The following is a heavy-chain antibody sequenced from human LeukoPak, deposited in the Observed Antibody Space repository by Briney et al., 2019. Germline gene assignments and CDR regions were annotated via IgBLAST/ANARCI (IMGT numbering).Heavy chain of an antibody. J-gene: IGHJ5*02. CDR2: ISAYNGNT. CDR1: GYTFTSYG. V-gene: IGHV1-18*01. CDR3: ARTGYCSGGSCGRDWFDP. D-gene: IGHD2-15*01. Sequence: ASVNVSCKASGYTFTSYGINWVRQAPGQGLEWMGWISAYNGNTNYAQKLQGRVTMTTDTSTSTAYMELRRLRSDDTAVYYCARTGYCSGGSCGRDWFDPWGQGTLVTVSS.